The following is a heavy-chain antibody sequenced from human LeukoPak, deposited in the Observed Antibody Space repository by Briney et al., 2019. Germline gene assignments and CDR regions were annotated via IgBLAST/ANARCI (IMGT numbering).Heavy chain of an antibody. CDR3: AKDYRPSFSSWPAEYYYGMDV. D-gene: IGHD6-13*01. V-gene: IGHV3-30*18. Sequence: HPGGSLRLSCAASGFTFSRYGMHWVRQAPGKGLEWVAVISYDGSNKYYADSVKGRFTISRDNSKNTLYLQMNSLRAEDTAVYYCAKDYRPSFSSWPAEYYYGMDVWGQGTTVTVP. J-gene: IGHJ6*02. CDR2: ISYDGSNK. CDR1: GFTFSRYG.